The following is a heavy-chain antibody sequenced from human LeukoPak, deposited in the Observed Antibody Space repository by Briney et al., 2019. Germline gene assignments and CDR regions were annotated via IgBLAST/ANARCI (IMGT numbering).Heavy chain of an antibody. CDR1: GGSISSYY. J-gene: IGHJ4*02. CDR2: IYYSGST. D-gene: IGHD3-9*01. V-gene: IGHV4-59*01. CDR3: ARAYYDILTGYPYFDY. Sequence: SETLSLTCTVSGGSISSYYWSWIRQPPGKGLEWIGYIYYSGSTNYNPSLKSRVTISVDTSKNQFSLKLSSVTAADTAVYDCARAYYDILTGYPYFDYWGQGTLVTVSS.